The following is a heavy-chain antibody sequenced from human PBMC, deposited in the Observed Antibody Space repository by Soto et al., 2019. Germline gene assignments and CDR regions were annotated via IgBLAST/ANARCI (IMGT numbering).Heavy chain of an antibody. CDR2: FFYSGSA. Sequence: SETCPSPALSLVAPPAVVVTTGAGSASPQGRVWSGLRVFFYSGSAYYNPSLRSRGTISVDTSKNQFSLELSSVTAADTAMYYCARQVGSGGYYYVFSYFDYWGQGNLVTVSS. J-gene: IGHJ4*02. V-gene: IGHV4-39*01. CDR3: ARQVGSGGYYYVFSYFDY. D-gene: IGHD3-22*01. CDR1: VAPPAVVVTT.